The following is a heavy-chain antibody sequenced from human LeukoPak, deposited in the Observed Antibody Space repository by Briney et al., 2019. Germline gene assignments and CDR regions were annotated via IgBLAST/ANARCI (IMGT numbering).Heavy chain of an antibody. Sequence: ASVTVSCTASGYTFTSYAMHWVRQAPGQRLEWMGWVNAGNGNTKYSQKFQGRVTITRDTSASTAYMELSSLRSEDTAVYYCARGYYDSSGYYYDYWGQGTLVTVSS. J-gene: IGHJ4*02. CDR3: ARGYYDSSGYYYDY. CDR1: GYTFTSYA. D-gene: IGHD3-22*01. V-gene: IGHV1-3*01. CDR2: VNAGNGNT.